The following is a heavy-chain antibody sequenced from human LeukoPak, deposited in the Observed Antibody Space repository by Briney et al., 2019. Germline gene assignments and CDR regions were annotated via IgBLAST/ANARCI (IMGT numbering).Heavy chain of an antibody. CDR1: GGSISSSSYY. CDR2: IYYSGST. D-gene: IGHD3-22*01. Sequence: PSETLSLTCTVSGGSISSSSYYWGWIRQPPGKGLEWIGSIYYSGSTYYNPSLKSRVTISVDTSKNQFSLKLSSVTAADTAVYYCARVESSMYYYDSSGYAFDYWGQGTLVTVSS. CDR3: ARVESSMYYYDSSGYAFDY. V-gene: IGHV4-39*01. J-gene: IGHJ4*02.